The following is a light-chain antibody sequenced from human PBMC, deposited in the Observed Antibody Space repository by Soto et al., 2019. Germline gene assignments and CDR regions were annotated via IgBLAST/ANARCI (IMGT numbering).Light chain of an antibody. CDR2: SAS. J-gene: IGKJ2*01. V-gene: IGKV1-39*01. Sequence: DIQMTQSPSSLSASVGDRVTVSCRASQSINSYLNWYQQKPGKAPTLLIYSASSLEEGVPSRFSGSGSGTEFTLTISSLQPEEFATYSCQQTYTTPYTFGQGTKLEIK. CDR1: QSINSY. CDR3: QQTYTTPYT.